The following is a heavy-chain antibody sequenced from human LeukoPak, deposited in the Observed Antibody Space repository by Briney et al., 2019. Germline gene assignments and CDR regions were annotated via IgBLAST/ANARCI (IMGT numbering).Heavy chain of an antibody. CDR1: GFTFSSYS. CDR2: ISSSSSYI. D-gene: IGHD4-17*01. Sequence: PGGSLRLSCAQSGFTFSSYSMNWVRQAPGKGLEWVSSISSSSSYIYYADSVKGRFTISRDNAKNSLYLQMNSLRAEDTAVYYCARDHVTTHYYYYMDVWGKGTTVTVSS. CDR3: ARDHVTTHYYYYMDV. V-gene: IGHV3-21*01. J-gene: IGHJ6*03.